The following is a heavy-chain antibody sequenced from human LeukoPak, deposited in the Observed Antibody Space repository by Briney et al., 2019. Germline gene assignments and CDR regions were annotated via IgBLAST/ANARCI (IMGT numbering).Heavy chain of an antibody. D-gene: IGHD5-18*01. CDR3: ARQHLVLHTYAPFDY. Sequence: SGTLSLTCTVSGGSISSSRYYWGWIRQPPGKGLEWIGSIYYSGSTYYNPSLKSRVTLSIDTSKNHFSLRLSSVTAADTAVFYCARQHLVLHTYAPFDYWGQGTLVTVSS. CDR2: IYYSGST. V-gene: IGHV4-39*01. CDR1: GGSISSSRYY. J-gene: IGHJ4*02.